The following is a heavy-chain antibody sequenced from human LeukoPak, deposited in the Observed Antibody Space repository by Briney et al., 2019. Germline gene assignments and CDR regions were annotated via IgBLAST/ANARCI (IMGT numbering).Heavy chain of an antibody. J-gene: IGHJ3*01. CDR2: INSDGSTT. Sequence: PGGSLRLSCAASGFTFSNYWMHWVRQAPGRGLVWVSRINSDGSTTNYADSVKGRFTISRDNAKNTLVLQMNSLRAEDTAVYYCALSFASFDFWGQGTMVTVSS. CDR3: ALSFASFDF. CDR1: GFTFSNYW. V-gene: IGHV3-74*01.